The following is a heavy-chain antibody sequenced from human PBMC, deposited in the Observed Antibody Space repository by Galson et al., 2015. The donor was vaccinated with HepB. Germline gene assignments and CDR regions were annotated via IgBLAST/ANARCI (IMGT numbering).Heavy chain of an antibody. V-gene: IGHV1-2*02. CDR1: GGTFSSYA. CDR3: ARILVNITMVRERGDYYYYMDV. D-gene: IGHD3-10*01. Sequence: SVKVSCKASGGTFSSYAISWVRQAPGQGLEWMGWINPNSGGTNYAQKFQGRVTMTRDTSISTAYMELSRLRSDDTAVYYCARILVNITMVRERGDYYYYMDVWGKGTTVTVSS. J-gene: IGHJ6*03. CDR2: INPNSGGT.